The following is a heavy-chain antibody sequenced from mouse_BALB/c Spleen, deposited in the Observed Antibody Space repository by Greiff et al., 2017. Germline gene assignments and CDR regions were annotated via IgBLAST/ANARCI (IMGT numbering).Heavy chain of an antibody. CDR2: ISDGGSYT. CDR3: ASYDYDAWFAY. D-gene: IGHD2-4*01. V-gene: IGHV5-4*02. Sequence: DVQLVESGGGLVKPGGSLKLSCAASGFTFSDYYMYWVRQTPEKRLEWVATISDGGSYTYYPDSVKGRFTISRDNAKNNLYLQMSSLKSEDTAKYYCASYDYDAWFAYWGQGTLVTVSA. CDR1: GFTFSDYY. J-gene: IGHJ3*01.